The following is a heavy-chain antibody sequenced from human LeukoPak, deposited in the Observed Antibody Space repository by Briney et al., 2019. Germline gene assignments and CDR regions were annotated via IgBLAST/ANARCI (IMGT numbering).Heavy chain of an antibody. J-gene: IGHJ6*02. Sequence: ASVKVSCKVSGYTLTELSMHWVRQAPGKGLEWMGGFDPEDGETIYAQKFQGRVTMTEDTSTDTAYMELSSLRSEDTAVYYCATARIAVAGTLYYYYGMDVWGQGTTVTVSS. CDR3: ATARIAVAGTLYYYYGMDV. CDR2: FDPEDGET. D-gene: IGHD6-19*01. V-gene: IGHV1-24*01. CDR1: GYTLTELS.